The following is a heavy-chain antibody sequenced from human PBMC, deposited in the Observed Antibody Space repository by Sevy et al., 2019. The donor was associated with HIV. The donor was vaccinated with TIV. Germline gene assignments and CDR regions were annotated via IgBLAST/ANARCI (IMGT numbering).Heavy chain of an antibody. CDR3: ARGVGLDC. V-gene: IGHV3-7*01. CDR1: GFTFSPYW. Sequence: GGSLRLSCAASGFTFSPYWMTWVRLAPGKGLEWVANIRPDGSDKYYVDSVKGRFTISRDNAKNSLYLQMNSLRADDKAMYYCARGVGLDCWGQGALVTVSS. D-gene: IGHD1-26*01. CDR2: IRPDGSDK. J-gene: IGHJ4*02.